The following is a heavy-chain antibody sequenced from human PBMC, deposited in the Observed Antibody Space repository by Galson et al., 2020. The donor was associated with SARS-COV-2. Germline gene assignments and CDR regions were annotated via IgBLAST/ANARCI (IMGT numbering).Heavy chain of an antibody. CDR1: GFTFSSYA. CDR2: ISYDGSNK. Sequence: GSLRLSCAASGFTFSSYAMHWVRQAPGKGLEWVAVISYDGSNKYYADSVKGRFTISRDNSKNTLYLQMNSLRAEDTAVYYCARDSGTLNDYWGQGTLVTVSS. D-gene: IGHD1-26*01. J-gene: IGHJ4*02. V-gene: IGHV3-30-3*01. CDR3: ARDSGTLNDY.